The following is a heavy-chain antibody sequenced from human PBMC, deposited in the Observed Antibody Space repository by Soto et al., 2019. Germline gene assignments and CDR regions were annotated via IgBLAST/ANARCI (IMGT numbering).Heavy chain of an antibody. CDR3: ARRYGGNFDY. D-gene: IGHD3-16*01. CDR1: GGSVSSADWN. J-gene: IGHJ4*02. Sequence: SETLSLTCTVSGGSVSSADWNWSWIRQPPGKGLEWIGYIYYSGSTNYNPSLKSRVTISVDTSKNQFSLKLSSVTAADTAVYYCARRYGGNFDYWGQGTLVTVSS. CDR2: IYYSGST. V-gene: IGHV4-61*08.